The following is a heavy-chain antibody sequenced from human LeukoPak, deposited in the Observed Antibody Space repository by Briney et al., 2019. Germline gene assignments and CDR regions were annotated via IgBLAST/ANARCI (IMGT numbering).Heavy chain of an antibody. D-gene: IGHD6-13*01. CDR2: INPNSGGT. V-gene: IGHV1-2*06. CDR1: GYTLTGYY. Sequence: ASVKVSREASGYTLTGYYMHWVRQAPGHGLEWMGRINPNSGGTKYAQKLQGRVTMTSDTSISTAYMELSRLRSDGTAVYYCASLSRSSWIPHAFDIWGQGTMVTVSS. CDR3: ASLSRSSWIPHAFDI. J-gene: IGHJ3*02.